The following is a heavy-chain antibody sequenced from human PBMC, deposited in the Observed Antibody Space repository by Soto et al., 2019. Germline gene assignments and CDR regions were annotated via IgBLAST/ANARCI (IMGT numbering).Heavy chain of an antibody. CDR3: AKDSPYSASYKEDGFDM. D-gene: IGHD1-26*01. CDR1: GFTFSSYA. Sequence: GSLRLSCAASGFTFSSYAMSWVRQAPGKGLEWVSTISGGGGSTYHADSVKGRLTISRDNSKNTLFLQMNSLRAEDTAVYYCAKDSPYSASYKEDGFDMWGQGTMVTVSS. CDR2: ISGGGGST. J-gene: IGHJ3*02. V-gene: IGHV3-23*01.